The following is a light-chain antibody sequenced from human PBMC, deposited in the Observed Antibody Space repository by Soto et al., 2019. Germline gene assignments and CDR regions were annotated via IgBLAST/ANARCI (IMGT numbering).Light chain of an antibody. V-gene: IGKV3-15*01. CDR1: ESVNTA. CDR3: QQYQDWPPIT. Sequence: EIVLTQSPATLSVSPGERATLSCRASESVNTALAWYQQRPGQAPRLLIYGASTRATGIPARFSGSGSGTQFRLTISSLLSEDFAFYYCQQYQDWPPITFGPGTKVDIK. J-gene: IGKJ3*01. CDR2: GAS.